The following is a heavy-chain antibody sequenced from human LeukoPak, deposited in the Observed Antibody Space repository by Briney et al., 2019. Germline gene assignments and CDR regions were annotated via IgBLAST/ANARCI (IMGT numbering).Heavy chain of an antibody. CDR1: GGSFSGYY. D-gene: IGHD3-22*01. CDR2: IGDSGDNT. CDR3: AKEGYYYGGSGYYLFEY. J-gene: IGHJ4*02. V-gene: IGHV3-23*01. Sequence: ETLSLTCAVYGGSFSGYYWSWIRQPPGKGLEWVSGIGDSGDNTYYADSVKGRFTISRDNSKNTLYLQMASLRAEDTAVYYCAKEGYYYGGSGYYLFEYWGQGTLVTVSS.